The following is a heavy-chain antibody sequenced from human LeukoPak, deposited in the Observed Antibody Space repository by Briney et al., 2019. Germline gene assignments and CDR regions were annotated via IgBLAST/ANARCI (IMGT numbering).Heavy chain of an antibody. D-gene: IGHD6-13*01. Sequence: PGGSLRLSCAASGFTFSSYWMSWVRQAPGKGLEWVANIKQDESQKYYQGSVRGRFTISRDNAKNSLYLEMNSLRVEDTAVYYCARGGAAAVPLWGQGTLVTVSS. CDR3: ARGGAAAVPL. J-gene: IGHJ4*02. V-gene: IGHV3-7*01. CDR2: IKQDESQK. CDR1: GFTFSSYW.